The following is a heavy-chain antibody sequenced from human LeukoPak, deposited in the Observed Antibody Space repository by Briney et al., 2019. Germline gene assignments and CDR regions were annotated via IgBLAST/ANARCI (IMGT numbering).Heavy chain of an antibody. J-gene: IGHJ4*02. D-gene: IGHD1-26*01. CDR1: GFTFSSFP. Sequence: GGSLRLSCAASGFTFSSFPMHWVRQAPGKGLEWVAFIRYDGSENYYTDSVQGRFTISRDNSKNTLYLQMNSLRAEDTAVYYCARERVTRGSGSYFHDYWGQGTLVTVSS. CDR3: ARERVTRGSGSYFHDY. V-gene: IGHV3-30*02. CDR2: IRYDGSEN.